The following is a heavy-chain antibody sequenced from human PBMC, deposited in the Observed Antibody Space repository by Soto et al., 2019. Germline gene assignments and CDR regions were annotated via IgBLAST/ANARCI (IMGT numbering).Heavy chain of an antibody. CDR3: AREAAAAQEMGLGPNWFDP. Sequence: LGVCCAAYGFTSSSYTINWVSQAPGKGLEWVSSISSSSSYIYYADSVKGRFTISRDNAKNSLYLQMNSLRAEDTAVYYCAREAAAAQEMGLGPNWFDPWGQGTLVTVSS. CDR1: GFTSSSYT. V-gene: IGHV3-21*01. J-gene: IGHJ5*02. D-gene: IGHD6-13*01. CDR2: ISSSSSYI.